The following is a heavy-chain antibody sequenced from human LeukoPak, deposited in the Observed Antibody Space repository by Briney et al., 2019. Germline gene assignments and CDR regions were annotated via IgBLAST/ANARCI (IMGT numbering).Heavy chain of an antibody. V-gene: IGHV4-61*02. CDR3: ARDPYDILTGSQAFDI. CDR2: IYTSGST. Sequence: PSETLSLTCTVSGGSISSGSYYWSWIRQPAGKGLEWIGRIYTSGSTNYNPSLKSRVTISVDTSKNQFSLKLSSVTAADTAVYYCARDPYDILTGSQAFDIWGQGTMVTVSS. J-gene: IGHJ3*02. CDR1: GGSISSGSYY. D-gene: IGHD3-9*01.